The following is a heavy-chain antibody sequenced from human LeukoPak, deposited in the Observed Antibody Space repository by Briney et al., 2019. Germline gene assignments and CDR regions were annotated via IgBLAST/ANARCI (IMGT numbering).Heavy chain of an antibody. V-gene: IGHV3-30*02. Sequence: PGGSLRLSCAASGFTFSDYGMHWVRQAPGKGLEWVAFVRNDGSNEYYPDSVKGRFTISRDNSRNTLYLQMNSLRAEDTAVYYCAKGGSSSHKWIDPWGQGTLVTVSS. J-gene: IGHJ5*02. CDR2: VRNDGSNE. CDR3: AKGGSSSHKWIDP. D-gene: IGHD6-13*01. CDR1: GFTFSDYG.